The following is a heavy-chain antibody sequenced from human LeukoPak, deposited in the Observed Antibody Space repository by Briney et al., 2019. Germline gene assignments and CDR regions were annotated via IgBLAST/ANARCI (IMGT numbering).Heavy chain of an antibody. V-gene: IGHV1-2*02. CDR2: INPNSGGT. Sequence: GASVKVSCKASGYTFTGYYMHWVRQAPGQGLEWMGWINPNSGGTNYAQKFQGRVTMTRDTSISTAYMELSSLRSEDTAVYYCARVSYDRPPWHAFDIWGQGTMVTVSS. J-gene: IGHJ3*02. CDR3: ARVSYDRPPWHAFDI. CDR1: GYTFTGYY. D-gene: IGHD3-22*01.